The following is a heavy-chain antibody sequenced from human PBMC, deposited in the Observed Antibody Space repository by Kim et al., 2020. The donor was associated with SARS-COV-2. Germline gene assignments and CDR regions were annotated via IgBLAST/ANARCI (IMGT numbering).Heavy chain of an antibody. CDR2: IRSKAYGGTT. CDR3: TRDEVGATNCP. CDR1: GFTFGDYA. V-gene: IGHV3-49*04. J-gene: IGHJ5*02. D-gene: IGHD1-26*01. Sequence: GGSLRLSCTASGFTFGDYAMSWVRQAPGKGLEWVGFIRSKAYGGTTEYAASVKGRFTISRDDSKSIAYLQMNSLKTEDTAVYYCTRDEVGATNCPWGQGTLVTVSS.